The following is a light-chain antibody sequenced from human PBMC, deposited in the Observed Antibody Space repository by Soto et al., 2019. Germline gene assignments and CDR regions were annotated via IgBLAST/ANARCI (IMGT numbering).Light chain of an antibody. J-gene: IGLJ1*01. CDR1: SSNIGAGYD. CDR3: HSYDSSLSGYV. V-gene: IGLV1-40*01. Sequence: QSVLTQPPSVSGAPGQRVTISCTGSSSNIGAGYDVHWYQQLPGTAPKLLIYGNNNRPSGVPDRFSGSKSGTSASLAITGLQAEDEADYYCHSYDSSLSGYVFGTGTKLTFL. CDR2: GNN.